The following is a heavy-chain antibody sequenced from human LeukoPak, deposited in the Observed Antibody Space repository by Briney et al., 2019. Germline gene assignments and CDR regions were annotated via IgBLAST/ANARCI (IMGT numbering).Heavy chain of an antibody. CDR3: ARDLKRGYSYGRKTPNDY. D-gene: IGHD5-18*01. CDR1: GFTFSSYS. J-gene: IGHJ4*02. CDR2: ISSSSSYI. Sequence: PGGSLRLSCAASGFTFSSYSMNWVRQAPGKGLEWVSSISSSSSYIYYADSVKGRFTISRDNAKNSLYLQMNSLRAEDTAVYYCARDLKRGYSYGRKTPNDYWGQGTLVTVSS. V-gene: IGHV3-21*01.